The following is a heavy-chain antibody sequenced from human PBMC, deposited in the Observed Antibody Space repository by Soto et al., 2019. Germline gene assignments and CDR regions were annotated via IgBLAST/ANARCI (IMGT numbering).Heavy chain of an antibody. CDR2: IWYDGTST. V-gene: IGHV3-33*01. D-gene: IGHD3-10*01. CDR1: GFTLSNYG. J-gene: IGHJ5*02. Sequence: QVQLVESGGGVVQPGRSLTLSCVASGFTLSNYGMHWVRQAPGKGLEWVAVIWYDGTSTYSADSGKGRFSISRDNSKNTLSLQMSCLRAEDTAVYYCARNVGSSGSSGWFDIWGQGTPVTVSS. CDR3: ARNVGSSGSSGWFDI.